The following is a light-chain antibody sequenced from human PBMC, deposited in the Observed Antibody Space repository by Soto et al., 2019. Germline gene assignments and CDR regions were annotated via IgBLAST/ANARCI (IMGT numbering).Light chain of an antibody. Sequence: QSALAQPASVSGSPGQSITISCTGTSSDVGSYNYVSWYQQHPGKAPKLMIYEVSYRPSGVSHRFSGSKSGNTASLTISGLQAEDEADYYCSSSTTTTPLVGFGGGTKLTVL. CDR3: SSSTTTTPLVG. J-gene: IGLJ2*01. CDR1: SSDVGSYNY. V-gene: IGLV2-14*01. CDR2: EVS.